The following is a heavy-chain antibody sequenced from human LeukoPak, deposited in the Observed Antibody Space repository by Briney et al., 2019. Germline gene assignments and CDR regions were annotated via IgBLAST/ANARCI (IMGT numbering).Heavy chain of an antibody. V-gene: IGHV4-38-2*02. D-gene: IGHD3-3*01. J-gene: IGHJ4*02. Sequence: SETLSLTCTVSGYSISSGYYWGWIRQPPGKGLEVFGIIYHSGSTYYNHSLKSRVTISVDTSKNPLSLKLNTLTAADTAVYYCARVGTTIFGEPYYFDYWGQGTLSPSPQ. CDR2: IYHSGST. CDR3: ARVGTTIFGEPYYFDY. CDR1: GYSISSGYY.